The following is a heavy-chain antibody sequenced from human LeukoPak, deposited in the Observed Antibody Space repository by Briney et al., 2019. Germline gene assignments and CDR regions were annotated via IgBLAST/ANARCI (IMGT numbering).Heavy chain of an antibody. CDR1: GFTFSSYA. D-gene: IGHD2-2*01. CDR3: AKDLLYRSPIVVVPDGGLAFDI. CDR2: ISGSGGST. J-gene: IGHJ3*02. Sequence: GGSLRLSCAASGFTFSSYAMSWVRQAPGKGLEWVSAISGSGGSTYYADSVKGRCTISRDNSKNTLYLQMNSLSAEDTAVYYCAKDLLYRSPIVVVPDGGLAFDIWGQGTMVTVSS. V-gene: IGHV3-23*01.